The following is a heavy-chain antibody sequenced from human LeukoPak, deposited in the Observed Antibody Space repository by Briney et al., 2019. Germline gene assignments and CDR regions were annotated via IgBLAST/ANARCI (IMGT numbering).Heavy chain of an antibody. CDR2: INSDGSST. D-gene: IGHD3-16*02. J-gene: IGHJ3*02. Sequence: PGGSLRLSCAASGFTFSSYWMHWVRQAPGKGLVWVSRINSDGSSTSYADSVKGRFTISRDNAKNTLYLQRNSLGAEDTAVYYCARDQGDYVWGSYQPLDAFDIWGQGTMVTVSS. CDR1: GFTFSSYW. CDR3: ARDQGDYVWGSYQPLDAFDI. V-gene: IGHV3-74*01.